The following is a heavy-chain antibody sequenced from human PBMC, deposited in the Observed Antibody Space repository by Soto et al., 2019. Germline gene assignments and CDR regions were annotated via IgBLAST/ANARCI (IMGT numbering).Heavy chain of an antibody. CDR2: IYSGGST. CDR1: VFTVSSNY. CDR3: ARGAGGSSWPDAFDI. J-gene: IGHJ3*02. Sequence: PGGSLRLSCAASVFTVSSNYMSWARQAPGKGLEWVAVIYSGGSTYYADSVKGRFTISRDNSKNTLYLQMNSLRAEDTAVYYCARGAGGSSWPDAFDIWGQGTMVTVSS. D-gene: IGHD6-13*01. V-gene: IGHV3-53*01.